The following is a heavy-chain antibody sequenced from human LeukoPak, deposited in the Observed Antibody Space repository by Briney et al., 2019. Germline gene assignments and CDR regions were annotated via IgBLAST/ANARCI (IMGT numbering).Heavy chain of an antibody. D-gene: IGHD3-16*01. CDR3: ARRSEFGVLYYMDV. CDR2: ISGSSGTI. Sequence: GGSLRLSCAASGFTFSSYSMNWVRQGPGQGLEWVSYISGSSGTIYYADSVKGRFTISRDNAKNSLYLQMNSLRGEDTAVYYCARRSEFGVLYYMDVWGKGTTVTVSS. J-gene: IGHJ6*03. V-gene: IGHV3-48*01. CDR1: GFTFSSYS.